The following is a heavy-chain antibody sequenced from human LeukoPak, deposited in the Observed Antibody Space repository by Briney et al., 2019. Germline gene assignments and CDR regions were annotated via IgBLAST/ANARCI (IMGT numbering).Heavy chain of an antibody. Sequence: VASVKVSCKASGGTFSGYAISWVRQAPGQGLEWMGRIIPILGIANYAQKFQGRVTITADKSTSTAYMELSSLRSEDTAVYYCASNVEIRFGELLTPLNYWGQGTLVTVSS. CDR2: IIPILGIA. D-gene: IGHD3-10*01. V-gene: IGHV1-69*04. J-gene: IGHJ4*02. CDR3: ASNVEIRFGELLTPLNY. CDR1: GGTFSGYA.